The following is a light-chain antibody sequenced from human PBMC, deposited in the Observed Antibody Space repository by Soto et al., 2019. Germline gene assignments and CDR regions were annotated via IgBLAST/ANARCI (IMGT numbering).Light chain of an antibody. CDR3: QKYADWPLT. J-gene: IGKJ4*01. CDR2: KTS. V-gene: IGKV3-15*01. Sequence: IVMTQSPATVSESPGESASLSCRASRTIGTNLGWYQQKPGQAPRLLISKTSTRATGVPARFSGSGSGTEFTLTITSLQSEDIPVYYCQKYADWPLTFCGGTKVDI. CDR1: RTIGTN.